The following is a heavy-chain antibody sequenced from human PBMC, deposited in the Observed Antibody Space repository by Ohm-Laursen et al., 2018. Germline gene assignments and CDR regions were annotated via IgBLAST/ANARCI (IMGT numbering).Heavy chain of an antibody. D-gene: IGHD6-13*01. CDR2: INWNSGDI. J-gene: IGHJ6*02. CDR1: GFTFSSYS. Sequence: RSLRLSCTASGFTFSSYSMNWVRQAPGKGLEWVATINWNSGDIGYGDSVKGRFAISRDNARSSLDLQMNSLRVEDTALYYCAKDLPAAPDYYGMDVWGQGTTVTVSS. V-gene: IGHV3-9*01. CDR3: AKDLPAAPDYYGMDV.